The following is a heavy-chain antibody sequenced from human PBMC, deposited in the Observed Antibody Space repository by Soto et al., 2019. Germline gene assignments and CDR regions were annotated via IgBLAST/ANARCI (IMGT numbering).Heavy chain of an antibody. J-gene: IGHJ4*02. CDR1: GLSVGRNY. CDR2: IYGGGTT. Sequence: EVQLVESGGGLVQPGGSLRLSCAASGLSVGRNYMSWVRQAPGRGLVWVSVIYGGGTTSYADSVEGRFTISRDNSRKTRYLQMNSLGAEDTGVYYCERAVAGDVDYWGQGTLVTVSS. D-gene: IGHD6-19*01. CDR3: ERAVAGDVDY. V-gene: IGHV3-66*01.